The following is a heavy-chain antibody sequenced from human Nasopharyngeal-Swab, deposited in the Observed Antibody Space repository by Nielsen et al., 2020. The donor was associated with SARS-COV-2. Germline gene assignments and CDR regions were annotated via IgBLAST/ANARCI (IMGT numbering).Heavy chain of an antibody. Sequence: ESLKISCAASGFTFSSYAMSWVRQAPGKGLEWVSGISASGGSTYSADSVKGRFTISRDNSKNTLYLQMNSLRADDTAVYYCAKAIVVVPAAMGGYYYYGMDVWGQGTTVTVSS. V-gene: IGHV3-23*01. J-gene: IGHJ6*02. CDR2: ISASGGST. D-gene: IGHD2-2*01. CDR3: AKAIVVVPAAMGGYYYYGMDV. CDR1: GFTFSSYA.